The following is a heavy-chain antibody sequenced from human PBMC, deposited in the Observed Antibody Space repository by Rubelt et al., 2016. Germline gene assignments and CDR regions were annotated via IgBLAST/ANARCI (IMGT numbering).Heavy chain of an antibody. CDR2: ISAYNDNT. CDR3: ARDLPPFRRYNWNFPLDY. J-gene: IGHJ4*02. Sequence: QVQLVQSGAEVKKPGASVKVSCKSSGYTFTSYGISWVRQAPGQGLEWMGWISAYNDNTNYAQKFQGRVTMTTAKSTRTDYMERRSLRSDDTAVYYCARDLPPFRRYNWNFPLDYWGQGTLVTVSS. CDR1: GYTFTSYG. V-gene: IGHV1-18*01. D-gene: IGHD1-7*01.